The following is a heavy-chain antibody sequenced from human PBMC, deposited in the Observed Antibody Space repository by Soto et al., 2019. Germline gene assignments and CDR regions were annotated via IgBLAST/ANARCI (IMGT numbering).Heavy chain of an antibody. Sequence: PSETLSLTCTVSGGSISSYYWSWIRQPPGKGLEWIGYIYYSGSTNYNPSLKSRVTISVDTSKNQFSLKLSSVTAADTAVYYCARQFTSSSWYFPGRYYFDYWGQGTLVTVSS. D-gene: IGHD6-13*01. CDR1: GGSISSYY. J-gene: IGHJ4*02. V-gene: IGHV4-59*08. CDR2: IYYSGST. CDR3: ARQFTSSSWYFPGRYYFDY.